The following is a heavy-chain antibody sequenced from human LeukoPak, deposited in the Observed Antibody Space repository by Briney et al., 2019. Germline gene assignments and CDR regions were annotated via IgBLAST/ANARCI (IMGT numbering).Heavy chain of an antibody. CDR3: AREIPAAVLTWSDP. Sequence: ASVKVSCKPSGYTFTSYGISWVRQAPGQGLEWMGWISAYNGNTNYAQKLQGRVTMTTDTSTSTAYMELRSLRSDDTAVYYCAREIPAAVLTWSDPWGQGTLVTASS. CDR2: ISAYNGNT. V-gene: IGHV1-18*01. J-gene: IGHJ5*02. D-gene: IGHD3-9*01. CDR1: GYTFTSYG.